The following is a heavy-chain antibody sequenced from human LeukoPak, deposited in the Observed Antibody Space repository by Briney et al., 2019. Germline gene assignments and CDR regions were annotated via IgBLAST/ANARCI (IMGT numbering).Heavy chain of an antibody. D-gene: IGHD3-22*01. CDR1: GGSFSGYY. V-gene: IGHV4-34*01. CDR3: ARASAVVKMDFFDY. Sequence: SETLSLTCAVYGGSFSGYYWSWIRQPPGKGLEWIGSIYYSGSTYYNPSLKSRVTISVDTSKNQFSLKLSSVTAADTAVYYCARASAVVKMDFFDYWGQGTLVTVSS. CDR2: IYYSGST. J-gene: IGHJ4*02.